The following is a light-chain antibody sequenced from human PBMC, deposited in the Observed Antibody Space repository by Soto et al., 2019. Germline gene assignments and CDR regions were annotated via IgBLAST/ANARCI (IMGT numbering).Light chain of an antibody. CDR2: WAS. V-gene: IGKV4-1*01. J-gene: IGKJ4*01. Sequence: DIVMIQSPDSLAVSLGERATINCRSSQTVLYTTNNKNYLAWYQQKRGQPPNLLISWASTRESGVPDRFSGSGSGTNFTLTISSLQAEDVAVYYCHQYYSLPLTFGGGTKVDSK. CDR3: HQYYSLPLT. CDR1: QTVLYTTNNKNY.